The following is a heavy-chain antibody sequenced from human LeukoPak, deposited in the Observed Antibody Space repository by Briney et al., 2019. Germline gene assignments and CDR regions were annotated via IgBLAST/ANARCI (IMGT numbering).Heavy chain of an antibody. D-gene: IGHD3-3*01. Sequence: PGGSLRLSCAASGFTFSSYWMHWVRQAPGKGLVWVSRINSDGSSTSYADSVKGRFTISRDNAKNTLYLQMNSLRAEDTAVYYCARYGRNYDFWSGYRYYYYMDVWGKGSTVTVSS. J-gene: IGHJ6*03. V-gene: IGHV3-74*01. CDR2: INSDGSST. CDR3: ARYGRNYDFWSGYRYYYYMDV. CDR1: GFTFSSYW.